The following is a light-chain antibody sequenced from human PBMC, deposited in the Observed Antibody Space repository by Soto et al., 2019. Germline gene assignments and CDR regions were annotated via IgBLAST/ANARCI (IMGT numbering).Light chain of an antibody. J-gene: IGKJ1*01. CDR3: KQSYSRPWT. Sequence: QMTQSPSSLSASVGDRITITCRASRDIGSDLSWYQQKPGKAPKLLIFAASNFQSGAPSRFSGSGSGTDFTLTIRSLQPEDFATYYCKQSYSRPWTFGQGTKVDI. V-gene: IGKV1-39*01. CDR2: AAS. CDR1: RDIGSD.